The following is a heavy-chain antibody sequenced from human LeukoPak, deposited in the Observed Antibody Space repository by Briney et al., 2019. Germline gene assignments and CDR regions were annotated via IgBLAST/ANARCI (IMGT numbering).Heavy chain of an antibody. CDR2: ISAYNGNT. CDR1: GYTFTSYG. CDR3: AILQRYDILTGYSSDY. V-gene: IGHV1-18*01. D-gene: IGHD3-9*01. J-gene: IGHJ4*02. Sequence: ASVKDSCKASGYTFTSYGISWVRQAPGQGLEWMGWISAYNGNTTYAQKLQGRVTMTTDTSTSTAYMELRSLRSDDTAVYYCAILQRYDILTGYSSDYWGQGTLVTVSS.